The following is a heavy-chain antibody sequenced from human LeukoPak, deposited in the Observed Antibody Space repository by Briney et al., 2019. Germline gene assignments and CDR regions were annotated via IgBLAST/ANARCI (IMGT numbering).Heavy chain of an antibody. D-gene: IGHD2-21*02. CDR1: GFTFTNYW. J-gene: IGHJ4*02. CDR3: ARTAYCGADCHYYFDY. Sequence: GGSLRLSCAASGFTFTNYWMHWVRQAPGKGLVWVSRIKSDGSSTTYADSVKGRFTISRGNAEDTLFLQMNSLRAEDTAVYYCARTAYCGADCHYYFDYWGQGALVTVSS. V-gene: IGHV3-74*01. CDR2: IKSDGSST.